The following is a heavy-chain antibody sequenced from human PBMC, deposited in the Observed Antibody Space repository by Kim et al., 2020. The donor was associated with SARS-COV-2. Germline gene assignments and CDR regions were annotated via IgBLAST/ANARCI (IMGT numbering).Heavy chain of an antibody. V-gene: IGHV3-30*18. Sequence: GGSLRLSCAASGFTFSSYGMHWVRQAPGKGLEWVAVISYDGSNKYYADSVKGRFTISRDNSKNTLYRQMNSLRAEDTAVYYCAKDGYGDYVRGGTYIDYWGQGTLVTVSS. CDR2: ISYDGSNK. J-gene: IGHJ4*02. CDR1: GFTFSSYG. CDR3: AKDGYGDYVRGGTYIDY. D-gene: IGHD4-17*01.